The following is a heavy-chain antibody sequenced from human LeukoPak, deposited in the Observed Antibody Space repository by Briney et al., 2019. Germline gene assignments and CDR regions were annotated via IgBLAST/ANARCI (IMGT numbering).Heavy chain of an antibody. J-gene: IGHJ4*02. CDR1: GYSISSGYY. CDR3: ARLGESLGINY. V-gene: IGHV4-38-2*01. CDR2: IYHSGST. D-gene: IGHD7-27*01. Sequence: SETLSLTCAVSGYSISSGYYWGWIRQPPGKGLEWIGSIYHSGSTYYNPSLKSRVTISVDTSKNQFSLKLSSVTAADTAVYYCARLGESLGINYWGQGTLVIVSS.